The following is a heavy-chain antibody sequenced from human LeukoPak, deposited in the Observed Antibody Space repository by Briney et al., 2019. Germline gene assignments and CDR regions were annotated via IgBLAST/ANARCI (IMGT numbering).Heavy chain of an antibody. D-gene: IGHD4-17*01. J-gene: IGHJ6*03. V-gene: IGHV3-30*02. CDR2: IRYDGSNK. CDR1: GFTFSSYG. CDR3: AKGSYGDTAWDYYMDV. Sequence: GGSLRLSCAASGFTFSSYGMHWVRQAPGKGLEWVALIRYDGSNKYYADSVKGRFTISRDNSKNTLYLQMNSLRAEDTAVYYCAKGSYGDTAWDYYMDVWGKGTTVTISS.